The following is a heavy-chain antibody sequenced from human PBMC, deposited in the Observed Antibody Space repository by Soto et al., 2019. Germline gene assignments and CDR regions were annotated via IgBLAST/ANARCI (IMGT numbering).Heavy chain of an antibody. CDR3: AKDNGASGGAFDY. CDR2: ISYDGSNK. D-gene: IGHD2-8*01. V-gene: IGHV3-30*18. CDR1: GFTFSSYG. Sequence: GGSLRLSCAASGFTFSSYGMHWVRQAPGKGLEWVAVISYDGSNKYYADSVKGRFTISRDNSKNTLYLQMNSLRAEDTAVYYCAKDNGASGGAFDYWGQGTLVTVSS. J-gene: IGHJ4*02.